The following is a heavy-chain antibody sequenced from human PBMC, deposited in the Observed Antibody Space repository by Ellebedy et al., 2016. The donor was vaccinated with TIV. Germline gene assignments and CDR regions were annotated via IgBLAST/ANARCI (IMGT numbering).Heavy chain of an antibody. V-gene: IGHV6-1*01. CDR1: GDSVSRNGVA. CDR3: ARGRDSSFDY. J-gene: IGHJ4*02. D-gene: IGHD3-22*01. CDR2: TYYRSKWNY. Sequence: LRLSCAISGDSVSRNGVAWNWIRQSPSRGLEWLGRTYYRSKWNYDYTVSVKSRITINPDTSKNQFSLQVNSVTPEDTAVYFCARGRDSSFDYWGQGVLVTVSS.